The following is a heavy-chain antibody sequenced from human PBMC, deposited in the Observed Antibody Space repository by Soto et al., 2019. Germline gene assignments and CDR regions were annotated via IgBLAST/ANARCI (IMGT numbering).Heavy chain of an antibody. D-gene: IGHD2-2*01. J-gene: IGHJ6*02. CDR2: ISNDENNK. CDR3: ARQVMPAPKYHYRHLDA. Sequence: YCERKAPGKGLEWVTRISNDENNKYCADSVKGRFTISRDNSNKAVYLEMNRLRVEDTGIYYCARQVMPAPKYHYRHLDAWGQGNTVSV. V-gene: IGHV3-30*04.